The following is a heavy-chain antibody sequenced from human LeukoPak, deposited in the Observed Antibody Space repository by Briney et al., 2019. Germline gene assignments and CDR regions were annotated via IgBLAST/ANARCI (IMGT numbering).Heavy chain of an antibody. J-gene: IGHJ3*02. D-gene: IGHD5-24*01. V-gene: IGHV3-23*01. Sequence: GGSLRLSCAASGFTFINYAMNWVRQAPGKGLEWVSTISPSGADTYYADSVKGRFTISRDIPKNTLYLQMNSLRPEDTAVYYCARRAYNWGAFDIWGQGTMVTVSS. CDR1: GFTFINYA. CDR2: ISPSGADT. CDR3: ARRAYNWGAFDI.